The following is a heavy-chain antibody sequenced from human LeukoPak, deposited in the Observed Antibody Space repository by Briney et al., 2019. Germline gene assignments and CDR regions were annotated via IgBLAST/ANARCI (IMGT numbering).Heavy chain of an antibody. Sequence: ASVKVSCKASGYTFTNYGISWVRQAPGQGLEWMGWISDYNENTNYAQKFQGRVTMTTDTSTSTAYMELRSLRSDDTAVYYCARDHGKQWPRYNWFDPWGQGTLVTVSS. V-gene: IGHV1-18*01. CDR2: ISDYNENT. CDR3: ARDHGKQWPRYNWFDP. J-gene: IGHJ5*02. CDR1: GYTFTNYG. D-gene: IGHD6-19*01.